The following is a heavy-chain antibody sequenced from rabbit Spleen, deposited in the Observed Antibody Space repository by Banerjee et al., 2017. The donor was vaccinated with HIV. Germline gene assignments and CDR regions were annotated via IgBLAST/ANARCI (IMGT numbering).Heavy chain of an antibody. V-gene: IGHV1S45*01. CDR2: IYGDSSGNT. Sequence: QQQLEESGGGLVKPGGTLTLTCKASGFSFSSSYYMCWVRQAPGKGLEWIACIYGDSSGNTYYASWAKGRFTISETASTTVTLQMTSLTAADTATYFCAIDPNNGGYDSDLWVPGPLVTVS. D-gene: IGHD1-1*01. CDR1: GFSFSSSYY. CDR3: AIDPNNGGYDSDL. J-gene: IGHJ4*01.